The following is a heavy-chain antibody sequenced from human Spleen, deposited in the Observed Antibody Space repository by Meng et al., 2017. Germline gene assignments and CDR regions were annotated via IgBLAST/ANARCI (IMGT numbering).Heavy chain of an antibody. D-gene: IGHD3-16*01. CDR3: ARDFGSLAFYI. J-gene: IGHJ3*02. CDR1: GFTFDDYDDYG. V-gene: IGHV3-20*04. Sequence: GGSLRLSCAASGFTFDDYDDYGMSWVRQAPGKGLEWVSGINWNGGSTGYADSVKGRFTISRENAKNLLFLQMNSLRVEDTAVYYCARDFGSLAFYIWGQGTMVTVSS. CDR2: INWNGGST.